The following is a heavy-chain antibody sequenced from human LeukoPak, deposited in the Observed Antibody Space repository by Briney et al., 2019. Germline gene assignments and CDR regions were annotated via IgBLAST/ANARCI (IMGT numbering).Heavy chain of an antibody. CDR1: GYTFTGYY. CDR3: ARAVTDSSSWYRGGEYEIDY. J-gene: IGHJ4*02. V-gene: IGHV1-2*02. Sequence: ASVTVSCKASGYTFTGYYMHWVRQAPGQGLEWMGWINPNSGGTNYAQKFQGRVTMTRDPSISTAYMELSRLRSEDTAVYYCARAVTDSSSWYRGGEYEIDYWGQGTLVTVSS. D-gene: IGHD6-13*01. CDR2: INPNSGGT.